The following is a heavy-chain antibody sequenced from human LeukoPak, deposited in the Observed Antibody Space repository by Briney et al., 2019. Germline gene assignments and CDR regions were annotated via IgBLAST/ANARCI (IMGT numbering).Heavy chain of an antibody. J-gene: IGHJ4*02. V-gene: IGHV3-74*01. CDR3: VRDVWGDRDSYFDY. D-gene: IGHD2-21*01. CDR2: INTDGRST. Sequence: PGGSLRLSCAASGFTFSSYWMHWVRQGPGSRLLWVARINTDGRSTSYADSVKGRFTISRDNAKNTLYLQMDSQRAEDTAVYYCVRDVWGDRDSYFDYWGQGTLVTVSS. CDR1: GFTFSSYW.